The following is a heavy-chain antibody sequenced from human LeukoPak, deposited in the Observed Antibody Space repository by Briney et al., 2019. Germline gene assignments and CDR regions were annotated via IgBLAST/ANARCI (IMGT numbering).Heavy chain of an antibody. CDR2: IYHSGST. CDR3: ARVRFLEWSPPYYYGMDV. Sequence: PSETLSLTCAVSGGSISSSNWWSWVRQPPGKGLEWIGEIYHSGSTNYNPSLKSRVTISVDESKNQFSLKLSSVTAADTAVYYCARVRFLEWSPPYYYGMDVWGQGTTVTVSS. V-gene: IGHV4-4*02. D-gene: IGHD3-3*01. CDR1: GGSISSSNW. J-gene: IGHJ6*02.